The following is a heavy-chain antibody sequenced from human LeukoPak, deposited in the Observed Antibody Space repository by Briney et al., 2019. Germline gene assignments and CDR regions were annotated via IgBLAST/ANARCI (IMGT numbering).Heavy chain of an antibody. D-gene: IGHD1-7*01. V-gene: IGHV4-59*01. CDR2: IDYSAST. J-gene: IGHJ3*02. Sequence: SETLSLTCTVSGGPISTYYWSWIRQPPGKGLEWIAYIDYSASTNYNPSLKSRVTISVDTSKNQFSLKLSSVTAADTAVYYCARDSRRELLHAFDIWGQGTMVTVSS. CDR1: GGPISTYY. CDR3: ARDSRRELLHAFDI.